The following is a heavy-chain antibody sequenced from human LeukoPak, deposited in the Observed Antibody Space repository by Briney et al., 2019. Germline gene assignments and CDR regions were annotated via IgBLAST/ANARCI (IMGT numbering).Heavy chain of an antibody. V-gene: IGHV3-11*04. D-gene: IGHD3-3*01. CDR1: GFTFSDYY. CDR3: ARGNDYDFWSGYRSDLYYYYMDV. J-gene: IGHJ6*03. CDR2: ISSSGSTI. Sequence: GGSLRLSCAASGFTFSDYYMSWIRQAPGKGLEWVSYISSSGSTIYYADSVKGRFTISRDNAKNSLYLQMNSLRAEDTAVYYCARGNDYDFWSGYRSDLYYYYMDVWGKGTTVTVSS.